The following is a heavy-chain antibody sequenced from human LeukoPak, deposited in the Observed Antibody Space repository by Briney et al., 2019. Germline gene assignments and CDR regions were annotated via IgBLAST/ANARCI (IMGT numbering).Heavy chain of an antibody. J-gene: IGHJ6*03. D-gene: IGHD2-2*01. V-gene: IGHV1-2*02. CDR1: GYTFTGYY. Sequence: GASVKVSCKASGYTFTGYYMHWVRQAPGQGLEWMGWINPNSGGTNYAQKFQGRVTMTRDTSISTAYMELSRLRSDDTAVYYCARDHSGYRSSTSCYRGWYYYYMDVWGKGTTVTVSS. CDR2: INPNSGGT. CDR3: ARDHSGYRSSTSCYRGWYYYYMDV.